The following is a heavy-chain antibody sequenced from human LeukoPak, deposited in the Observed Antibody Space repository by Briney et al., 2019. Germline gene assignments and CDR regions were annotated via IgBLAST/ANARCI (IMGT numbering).Heavy chain of an antibody. V-gene: IGHV3-23*01. CDR2: ISGSIGST. J-gene: IGHJ2*01. CDR1: GFTFSSYV. Sequence: GGSLRLSCAASGFTFSSYVMSWVRQAPGKGLEWVSAISGSIGSTYYADSVKGRFTISTDNSKNTMYLEMNSLRAEDTALYYCAKDVRSGWLQAFDLWGRGTLVTVSS. CDR3: AKDVRSGWLQAFDL. D-gene: IGHD5-12*01.